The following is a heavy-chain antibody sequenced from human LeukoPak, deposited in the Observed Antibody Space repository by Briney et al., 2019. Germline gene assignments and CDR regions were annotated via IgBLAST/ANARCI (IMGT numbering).Heavy chain of an antibody. CDR2: IIPILGTA. V-gene: IGHV1-69*05. CDR1: GGTFSSYA. CDR3: ARGGNSGTFDY. Sequence: SVKVSCKASGGTFSSYAISWVRQAPGQGLEWMGGIIPILGTANYAQKSQGRVTITTDESTITAYMELSSLRSEDTAVYYCARGGNSGTFDYWGQGTLVTVSS. J-gene: IGHJ4*02. D-gene: IGHD4-23*01.